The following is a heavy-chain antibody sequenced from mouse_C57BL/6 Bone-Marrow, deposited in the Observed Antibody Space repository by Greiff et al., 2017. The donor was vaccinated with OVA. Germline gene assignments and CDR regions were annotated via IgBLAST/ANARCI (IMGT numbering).Heavy chain of an antibody. V-gene: IGHV1-7*01. CDR3: ASIYYYGSSYFDY. J-gene: IGHJ2*01. Sequence: VQRVESGAELAKPGASVKLSCKASGYTFTSYWMHWVKQRPGQGLEWIGYINPSSGYTKYNQKFKDKATLTADKSSSTAYMQLSSLTYEDSAVYYCASIYYYGSSYFDYWGQGTTLTVSS. D-gene: IGHD1-1*01. CDR1: GYTFTSYW. CDR2: INPSSGYT.